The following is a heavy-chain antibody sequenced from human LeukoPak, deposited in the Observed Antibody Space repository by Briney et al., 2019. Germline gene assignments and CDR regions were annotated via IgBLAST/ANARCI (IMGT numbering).Heavy chain of an antibody. V-gene: IGHV3-74*01. J-gene: IGHJ4*02. CDR3: ARSGWPYYFDY. D-gene: IGHD6-25*01. Sequence: TGGSLRLSCAASGFTLSNYWMHWARQAPGKGLVWVSRLHSDGTSTSYADSVRGRFTISRDNARNTLYLQMNTLRAEDTAVYYCARSGWPYYFDYWGQGTLVTVSS. CDR2: LHSDGTST. CDR1: GFTLSNYW.